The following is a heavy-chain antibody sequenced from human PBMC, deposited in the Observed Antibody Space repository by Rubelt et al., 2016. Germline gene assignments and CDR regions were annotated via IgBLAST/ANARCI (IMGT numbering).Heavy chain of an antibody. CDR3: AIHLSYYYYGMDV. Sequence: QVQLQESGPGLVKPSETLSLTCTVSGGSISSYYWSWIRQPPGKGLEWIGYIYYSGSTNYNPSLKGRVTISVETSKNQFSLKLSYVTAADTAVYYCAIHLSYYYYGMDVWGQGTTVTVSS. V-gene: IGHV4-59*08. J-gene: IGHJ6*02. CDR1: GGSISSYY. D-gene: IGHD3-16*02. CDR2: IYYSGST.